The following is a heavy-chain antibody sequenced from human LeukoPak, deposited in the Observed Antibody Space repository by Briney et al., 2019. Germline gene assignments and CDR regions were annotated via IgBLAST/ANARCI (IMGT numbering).Heavy chain of an antibody. CDR2: IRSKANSYAT. Sequence: GGSLRLSCAASGFTFSGSAMHWVRQASGKGLEWVGRIRSKANSYATVYAASVKGRFTISRDDSKNTAYLQMSSLKTEDTAVYYCTRPSYGDAPXVDXXXQGXLVTV. J-gene: IGHJ4*02. V-gene: IGHV3-73*01. CDR1: GFTFSGSA. D-gene: IGHD4-17*01. CDR3: TRPSYGDAPXVDX.